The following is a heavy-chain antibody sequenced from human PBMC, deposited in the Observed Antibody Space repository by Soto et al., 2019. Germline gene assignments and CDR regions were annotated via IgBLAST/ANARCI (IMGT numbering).Heavy chain of an antibody. J-gene: IGHJ4*02. Sequence: QVQLVQSGAEVKKPGASVKVSCKASGYTFTSYAMHWVRQAPGQRLEWMGWINAGNGNTKYSQKFQGRVTITRDTAASTAYVELSSMRSEDTAVYYCARDLGVGAASDSWGQGTLVTVSS. CDR1: GYTFTSYA. CDR2: INAGNGNT. V-gene: IGHV1-3*01. CDR3: ARDLGVGAASDS. D-gene: IGHD1-26*01.